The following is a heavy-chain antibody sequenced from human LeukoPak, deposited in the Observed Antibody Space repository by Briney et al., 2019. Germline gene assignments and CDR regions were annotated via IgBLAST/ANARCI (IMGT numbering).Heavy chain of an antibody. CDR3: AKKRGSNFGAFDY. D-gene: IGHD5-18*01. CDR2: ISGSGDNT. Sequence: GGSLRLSCAASGFIFSSFAMNWVRQAPGKGLEWVSSISGSGDNTYYADFVKGRFTISRDNSKNTLYVQMNSLRAEDTAVYYCAKKRGSNFGAFDYWGQGTLVTVSS. CDR1: GFIFSSFA. V-gene: IGHV3-23*01. J-gene: IGHJ4*02.